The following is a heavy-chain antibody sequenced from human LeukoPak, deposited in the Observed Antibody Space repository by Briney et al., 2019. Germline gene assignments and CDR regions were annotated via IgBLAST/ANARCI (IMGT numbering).Heavy chain of an antibody. CDR3: ARATYYYYGMDV. Sequence: ASVKVSCKAFGYTFASYGISWVRQAPGQGLEWMGWISAYNGNTNYAQKLQGRVTMTTDTSTSTAYMELRSLRSDDTAVYYCARATYYYYGMDVWGQGTTVTVSS. CDR1: GYTFASYG. J-gene: IGHJ6*02. CDR2: ISAYNGNT. V-gene: IGHV1-18*01.